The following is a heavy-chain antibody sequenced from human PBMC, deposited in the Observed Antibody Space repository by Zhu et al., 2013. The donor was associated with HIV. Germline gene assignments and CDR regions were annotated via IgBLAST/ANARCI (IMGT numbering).Heavy chain of an antibody. CDR3: ARSPLRWVIRGDDKGAFDI. CDR1: GYTFTSYY. V-gene: IGHV1-46*01. CDR2: INPSGGST. J-gene: IGHJ3*02. Sequence: VQLVQSGAEVKKPGASVKVSCKASGYTFTSYYMHWVRQAPGQGLERMGIINPSGGSTSYAQKFQGRVTMTRDTSTSTVYMELSSLRSEDTAVYYCARSPLRWVIRGDDKGAFDIWGQGTMVTVSS. D-gene: IGHD2-21*01.